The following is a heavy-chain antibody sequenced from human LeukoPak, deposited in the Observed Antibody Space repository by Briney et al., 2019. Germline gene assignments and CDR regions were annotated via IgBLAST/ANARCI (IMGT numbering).Heavy chain of an antibody. CDR2: INHSGST. J-gene: IGHJ4*02. D-gene: IGHD3-10*01. CDR3: ARHQLLWFGELFFDY. Sequence: SETLSLTCAVYGGSFSGYYWSWIRQPPGKGLEWIGEINHSGSTNYNPSLKSRVTISVDTSKNQFSLKLSSVTAADTAVYYCARHQLLWFGELFFDYWGQGTLVTVSS. CDR1: GGSFSGYY. V-gene: IGHV4-34*01.